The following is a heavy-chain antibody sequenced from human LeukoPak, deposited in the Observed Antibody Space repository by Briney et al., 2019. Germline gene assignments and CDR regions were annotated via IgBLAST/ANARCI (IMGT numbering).Heavy chain of an antibody. J-gene: IGHJ4*02. CDR1: GFTFSSYA. V-gene: IGHV3-23*01. CDR3: AKPVYKTVTTPFFDY. CDR2: ISGSGCST. Sequence: PGGSLRLSCAASGFTFSSYAMSWVRQAPGKGLEWVSVISGSGCSTYYADSVKGRFTISRDNSKNTLYLQMNSLRAEDTAVYYCAKPVYKTVTTPFFDYWGQGTLVTVSS. D-gene: IGHD4-17*01.